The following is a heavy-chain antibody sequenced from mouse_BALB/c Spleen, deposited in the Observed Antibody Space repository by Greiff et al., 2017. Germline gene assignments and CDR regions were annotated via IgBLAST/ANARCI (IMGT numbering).Heavy chain of an antibody. CDR3: ARGGSQYAMDY. V-gene: IGHV5-4*02. CDR1: GFTFSDYY. J-gene: IGHJ4*01. Sequence: EVMLVESGGGLVKPGGSLKLSCAASGFTFSDYYMYWVRQTPEKRLEWVATISDGGSYTYYPDSVKGRFTISRDNAKNNLYLQMSSLKSEDTAMYYCARGGSQYAMDYWGQGTSVTVSS. CDR2: ISDGGSYT.